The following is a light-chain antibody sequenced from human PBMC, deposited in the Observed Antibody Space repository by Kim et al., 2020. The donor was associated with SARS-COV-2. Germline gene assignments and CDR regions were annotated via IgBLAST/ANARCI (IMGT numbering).Light chain of an antibody. Sequence: QSALTQPPSVSGAPGQRVTISCTGSSSNIGAPYDVHWYQQLPGTAPKLLIYANSNRPSGVPDRFSGSKSGTSASLAITGLQAEDEADFYCQSYDSSLSASVFGTGTKVTVL. CDR1: SSNIGAPYD. V-gene: IGLV1-40*01. CDR2: ANS. CDR3: QSYDSSLSASV. J-gene: IGLJ1*01.